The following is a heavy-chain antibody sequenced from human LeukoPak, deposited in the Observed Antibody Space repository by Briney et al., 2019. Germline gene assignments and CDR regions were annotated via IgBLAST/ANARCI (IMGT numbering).Heavy chain of an antibody. CDR2: IWYDGSNK. CDR1: GFTFSSYG. D-gene: IGHD1-1*01. V-gene: IGHV3-33*03. Sequence: GRSLRLSCAASGFTFSSYGMHWVRQAPGKGLEWVAVIWYDGSNKYYADSVKGRFTISRDNAKNSLYLQMNSLTAEDTAVYYCARKMKTGDRVGTFDIWGQGTMVTVSS. CDR3: ARKMKTGDRVGTFDI. J-gene: IGHJ3*02.